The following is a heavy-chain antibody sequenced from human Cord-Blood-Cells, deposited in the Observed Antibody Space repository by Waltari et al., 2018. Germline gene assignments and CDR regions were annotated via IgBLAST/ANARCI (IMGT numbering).Heavy chain of an antibody. J-gene: IGHJ4*02. CDR2: IKQDGSEK. Sequence: EVQLVESGGGLVQPGGALRLSCAASGLPFSSYWMSWVRQAPGKGLEWVANIKQDGSEKYYVDYVKGRFTISRDNAKNSLYLQMNSLRAEDTAVYYCARGRGSSSYWGQGTLVTVSS. D-gene: IGHD6-6*01. CDR1: GLPFSSYW. CDR3: ARGRGSSSY. V-gene: IGHV3-7*01.